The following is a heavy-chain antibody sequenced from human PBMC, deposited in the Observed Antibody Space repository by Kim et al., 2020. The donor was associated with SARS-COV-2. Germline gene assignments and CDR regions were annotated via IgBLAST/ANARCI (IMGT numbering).Heavy chain of an antibody. CDR2: INHSGST. CDR1: GGSFSGYY. Sequence: SETLSLTCAVYGGSFSGYYWSWIRQPPGKGLEWIGEINHSGSTNYNPSLKSRVTISVDTSKNQFSLKLSSVTAADTAVYYCARNLGRPLAFDIWGQGTM. D-gene: IGHD1-1*01. CDR3: ARNLGRPLAFDI. J-gene: IGHJ3*02. V-gene: IGHV4-34*01.